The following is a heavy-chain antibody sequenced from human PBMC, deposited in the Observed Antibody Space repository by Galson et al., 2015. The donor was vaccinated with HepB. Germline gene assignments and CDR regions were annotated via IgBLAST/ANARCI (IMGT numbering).Heavy chain of an antibody. V-gene: IGHV1-46*03. D-gene: IGHD3-22*01. CDR2: INPSGGST. CDR3: ARVTPKFEITMIVVDLIDY. CDR1: GYTFTSYY. J-gene: IGHJ4*02. Sequence: SVKVSCKASGYTFTSYYMHWVRQAPGQGLEWMGIINPSGGSTSYAQKFQGRVTMTRDTSTSTVYMELSSLRSEDTAVYYCARVTPKFEITMIVVDLIDYWGQGTLVTVSS.